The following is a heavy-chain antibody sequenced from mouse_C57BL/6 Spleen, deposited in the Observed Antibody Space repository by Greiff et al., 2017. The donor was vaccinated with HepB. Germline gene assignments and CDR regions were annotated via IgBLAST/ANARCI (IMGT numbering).Heavy chain of an antibody. D-gene: IGHD2-4*01. CDR1: GYTFTSYW. Sequence: QVHVKQSGAELAKPGASVKLSCKASGYTFTSYWMHWVKQRPGQGLEWIGYINPSSGYTKYNQKFKDKATLTADKSSSTAYMQLSSLTYEDSAVYYCARGLIYYDYGGAYWGQGTLVTVSA. J-gene: IGHJ3*01. V-gene: IGHV1-7*01. CDR2: INPSSGYT. CDR3: ARGLIYYDYGGAY.